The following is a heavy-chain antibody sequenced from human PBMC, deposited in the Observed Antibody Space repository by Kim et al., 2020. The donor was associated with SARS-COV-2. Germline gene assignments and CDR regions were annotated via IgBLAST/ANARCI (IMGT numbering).Heavy chain of an antibody. CDR3: ARHTYYYGSGGPGYFDL. J-gene: IGHJ2*01. Sequence: LKSRVTISVDTSKNQFSLKLSSVTAADTAVYYCARHTYYYGSGGPGYFDLWGRGTLVTVSS. V-gene: IGHV4-59*08. D-gene: IGHD3-10*01.